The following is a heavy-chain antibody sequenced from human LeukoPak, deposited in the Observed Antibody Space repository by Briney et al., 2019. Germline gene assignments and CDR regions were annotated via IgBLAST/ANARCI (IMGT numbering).Heavy chain of an antibody. CDR3: AIMHGYYDGSGYWVQ. J-gene: IGHJ1*01. V-gene: IGHV3-23*01. CDR1: GFTFGSYG. Sequence: GGSLRLSCAASGFTFGSYGMSWVRQAPGKGLEWVSFITPNADRTSYADSVVGRFTISRDNPRNTPYMQMNSLRDEDTAVYYCAIMHGYYDGSGYWVQWGQGTLVTVSS. CDR2: ITPNADRT. D-gene: IGHD3-22*01.